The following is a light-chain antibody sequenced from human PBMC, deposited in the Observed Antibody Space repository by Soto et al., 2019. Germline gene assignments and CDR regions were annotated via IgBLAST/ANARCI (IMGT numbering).Light chain of an antibody. J-gene: IGLJ3*02. Sequence: QSALTQPASVSGSPGQSITISCTGTGSDVGGYNYVSWYQQHPGKDPKVMIYDVSNRPSGVSNRFSGSKSGNTASLTISGLQAEDEADYYCSSYTSASTPWVFGGGTKVTVL. CDR2: DVS. CDR1: GSDVGGYNY. V-gene: IGLV2-14*01. CDR3: SSYTSASTPWV.